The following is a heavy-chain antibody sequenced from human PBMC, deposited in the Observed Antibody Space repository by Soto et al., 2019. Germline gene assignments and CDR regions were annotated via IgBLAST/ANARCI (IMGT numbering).Heavy chain of an antibody. CDR3: ARDMRAVPWYGGISSAFDM. V-gene: IGHV3-74*01. CDR1: GFTFSRHW. CDR2: TKTDGTT. D-gene: IGHD3-10*01. Sequence: EVQLVESGGGSVQPWGSLRLSCAASGFTFSRHWIHWVRQAPGQGLVWVSRTKTDGTTSYADSVRGRFTISRDNAENTLYLQMNSLRAEDTAVYYCARDMRAVPWYGGISSAFDMWGQGTMVTVSS. J-gene: IGHJ3*02.